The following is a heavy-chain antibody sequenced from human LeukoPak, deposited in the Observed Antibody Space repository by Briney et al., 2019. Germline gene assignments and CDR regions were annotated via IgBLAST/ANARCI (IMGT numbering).Heavy chain of an antibody. V-gene: IGHV3-23*01. CDR2: ISGSGGST. J-gene: IGHJ6*03. Sequence: GGSLRLSCAASGFTFSMYAMSWVRQDPGKGLEWVSGISGSGGSTYYADSVKGRFTISRDNSKNTLYLQMNSLRAEDTATYYCAKDPGATAAGYYMDVWGKGTTVTVSS. CDR3: AKDPGATAAGYYMDV. D-gene: IGHD6-13*01. CDR1: GFTFSMYA.